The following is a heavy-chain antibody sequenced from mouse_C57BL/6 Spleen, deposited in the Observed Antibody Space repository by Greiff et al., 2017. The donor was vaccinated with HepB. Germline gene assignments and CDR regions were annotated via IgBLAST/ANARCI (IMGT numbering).Heavy chain of an antibody. CDR1: GYTFTSYW. Sequence: QVQLQQPGAELVRPGTSVKLSCKASGYTFTSYWMHWVKQRPGQGLEWIGVIDPSDSYTNYNQKFKGKATLTVDTSSSTAYMQLSSRTSEDSAVYYCARSTMVTTGFAYWGQGTLVTVSA. D-gene: IGHD2-2*01. J-gene: IGHJ3*01. CDR3: ARSTMVTTGFAY. CDR2: IDPSDSYT. V-gene: IGHV1-59*01.